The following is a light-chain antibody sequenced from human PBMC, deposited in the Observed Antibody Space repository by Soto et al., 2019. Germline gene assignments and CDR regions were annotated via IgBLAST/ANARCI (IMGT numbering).Light chain of an antibody. CDR1: QAIYSY. CDR2: GAS. Sequence: DIQLTQSPFFLSASVGDRVTISCRASQAIYSYLAWYQQKPGKAPKLLIFGASKLQSGVPSRFSGSGSGTEFTLTISSLQPEDFATYYCHQYDNLSQTFGPGTKVDIK. J-gene: IGKJ3*01. V-gene: IGKV1-9*01. CDR3: HQYDNLSQT.